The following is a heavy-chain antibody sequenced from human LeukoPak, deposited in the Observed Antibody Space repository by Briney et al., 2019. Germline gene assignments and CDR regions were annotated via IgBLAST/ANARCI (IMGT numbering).Heavy chain of an antibody. D-gene: IGHD6-19*01. Sequence: SETLSLTCTVSGGSISSSSYYWGWIRQPPGKGLEWIGNIYYSGSTYYNPSLKSRVTISADTSKNQFSLKLSSVTAADTAVYYCARRGGYSSGWYGTDYYCMDVWGKGTTVTISS. J-gene: IGHJ6*03. CDR3: ARRGGYSSGWYGTDYYCMDV. CDR1: GGSISSSSYY. V-gene: IGHV4-39*01. CDR2: IYYSGST.